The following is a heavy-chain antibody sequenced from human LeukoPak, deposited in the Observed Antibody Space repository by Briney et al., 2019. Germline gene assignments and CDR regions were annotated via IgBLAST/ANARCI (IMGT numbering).Heavy chain of an antibody. CDR3: ARPVQGH. V-gene: IGHV4-34*01. CDR1: GGSFSGYY. J-gene: IGHJ4*02. Sequence: SETLSLTCAVYGGSFSGYYWSWIRQPPGKGLEWIGEINHSGSTNYNPSLKSRVTISVDTSKNQFSLKLSSVTAADTAVYYCARPVQGHRGQGTLVTVSS. CDR2: INHSGST.